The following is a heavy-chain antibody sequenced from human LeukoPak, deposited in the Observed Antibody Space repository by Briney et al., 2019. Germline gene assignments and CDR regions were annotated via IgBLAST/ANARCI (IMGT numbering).Heavy chain of an antibody. CDR1: GYTFTSYA. J-gene: IGHJ5*02. CDR3: ARGVAGRSWFDP. CDR2: INAGNGNT. D-gene: IGHD6-19*01. V-gene: IGHV1-3*01. Sequence: ASVKVSCKASGYTFTSYAMHWVRQAPGQRREWMGWINAGNGNTKYSQKFQGRVTITRDTSASTAYMELSSLRSEDTAVYYCARGVAGRSWFDPWGQGTLVTVSS.